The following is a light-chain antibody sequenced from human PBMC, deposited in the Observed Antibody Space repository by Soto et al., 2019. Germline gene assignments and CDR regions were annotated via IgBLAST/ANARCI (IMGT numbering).Light chain of an antibody. CDR2: GNN. CDR1: SSNIGAGYD. CDR3: QSYDNSLSGSGWV. Sequence: QPVLTQPPSVSGAPGQRVTISCTGSSSNIGAGYDVHWYQQLPGTAPIVLIYGNNNRPSGVPDRFSASKSGTSASLAITGLQAEDEATYYCQSYDNSLSGSGWVFGGGTKLTVL. V-gene: IGLV1-40*01. J-gene: IGLJ3*02.